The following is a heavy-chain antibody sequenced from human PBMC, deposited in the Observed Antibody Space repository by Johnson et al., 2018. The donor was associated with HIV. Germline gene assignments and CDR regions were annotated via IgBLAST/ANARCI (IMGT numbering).Heavy chain of an antibody. J-gene: IGHJ3*02. V-gene: IGHV3-30*18. Sequence: QVQLVESGGGVVRPGGSLRLSCAASGFTFDDYGMSWVRQAPGKGLEWVAVISYDGSNKYYADSVKGRFTISRDNSKNTLYLQMNGLRADDTAVYYCAKTYYYDSSGSRAFDIWGQGTMVTVSS. CDR1: GFTFDDYG. CDR3: AKTYYYDSSGSRAFDI. CDR2: ISYDGSNK. D-gene: IGHD3-22*01.